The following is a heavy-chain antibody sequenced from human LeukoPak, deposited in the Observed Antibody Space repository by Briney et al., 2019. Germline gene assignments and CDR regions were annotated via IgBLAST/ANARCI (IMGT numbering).Heavy chain of an antibody. CDR1: GFSFSGSA. CDR2: IRTKGNGYTT. Sequence: ETLSLSCAVSGFSFSGSAMHWVRQASGRGLEWIGRIRTKGNGYTTAYTESLKGRSTNSRDDSKNTAYLEMNSLKTEDTAVFYGTVYGDYFGWGQGTLVTVSP. V-gene: IGHV3-73*01. J-gene: IGHJ4*02. D-gene: IGHD4-17*01. CDR3: TVYGDYFG.